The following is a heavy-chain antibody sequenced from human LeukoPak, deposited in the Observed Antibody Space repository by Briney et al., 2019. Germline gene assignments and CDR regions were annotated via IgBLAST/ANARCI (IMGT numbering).Heavy chain of an antibody. Sequence: PSETLSLTCTVSGDSISSDYWSWIRQPPGKGLEWIGYVHYSGSTNYNPSLKSRVTISIDPSKNQFSLKLSSVTAADTAVYYCATSEYCYYMAVWGEGTTVTISS. CDR1: GDSISSDY. V-gene: IGHV4-59*01. CDR3: ATSEYCYYMAV. D-gene: IGHD6-6*01. CDR2: VHYSGST. J-gene: IGHJ6*03.